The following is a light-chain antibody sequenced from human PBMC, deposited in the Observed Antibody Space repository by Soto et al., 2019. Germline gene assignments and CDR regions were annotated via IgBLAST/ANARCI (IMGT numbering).Light chain of an antibody. V-gene: IGKV3-20*01. Sequence: DILLTQSPGTLSLSPGERATLSCRAGQSVSRNSVAWYQQKPGQAPRLVIFGAFNRATGIPDRFSGSGSGTDFTLTIRRLEPEDFAVYYCHQYGRVPWSFGQWTKVKI. CDR1: QSVSRNS. J-gene: IGKJ1*01. CDR2: GAF. CDR3: HQYGRVPWS.